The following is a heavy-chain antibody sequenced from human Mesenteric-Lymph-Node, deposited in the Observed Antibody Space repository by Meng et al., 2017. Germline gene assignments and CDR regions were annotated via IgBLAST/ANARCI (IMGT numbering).Heavy chain of an antibody. D-gene: IGHD6-19*01. CDR3: AAAYSSGWLFDY. CDR1: GFTFGDYA. Sequence: GESLKISCTASGFTFGDYAMSWVRQAPGKGLEWVAVISYDGSNKYYADSVKGRFTISRDNSKNTLYLQMNSLRAEDTAVYYCAAAYSSGWLFDYWGQGTLVTVSS. V-gene: IGHV3-30*04. J-gene: IGHJ4*02. CDR2: ISYDGSNK.